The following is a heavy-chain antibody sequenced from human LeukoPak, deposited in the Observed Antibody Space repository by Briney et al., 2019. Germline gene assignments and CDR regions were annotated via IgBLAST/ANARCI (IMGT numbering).Heavy chain of an antibody. CDR1: GGSISSSSYY. J-gene: IGHJ4*02. CDR3: ARVSLAYCGGDCSH. V-gene: IGHV4-39*07. CDR2: IYYSGST. Sequence: PSETLSLTCTVSGGSISSSSYYWGWIRQPPGKGLEWIGSIYYSGSTYYNPSLKSRVTISVDTSKNQFSLKLSSVTAADTAVYYCARVSLAYCGGDCSHWGQGTLVTVSS. D-gene: IGHD2-21*02.